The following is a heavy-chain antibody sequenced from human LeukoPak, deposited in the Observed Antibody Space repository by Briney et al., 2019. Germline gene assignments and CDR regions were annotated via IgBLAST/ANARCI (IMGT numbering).Heavy chain of an antibody. CDR1: GFTLSSYS. D-gene: IGHD3-10*01. CDR3: ARDAFASGSYNPFVN. CDR2: ISSSSSYI. J-gene: IGHJ4*02. Sequence: PGGSLRLSCAASGFTLSSYSMNWVRQAPGKGLEWVSSISSSSSYIYYADSVKGRFTISRDNAKNSLYLQMNSLRAEDTAVYYCARDAFASGSYNPFVNWGQGTLVTVSS. V-gene: IGHV3-21*01.